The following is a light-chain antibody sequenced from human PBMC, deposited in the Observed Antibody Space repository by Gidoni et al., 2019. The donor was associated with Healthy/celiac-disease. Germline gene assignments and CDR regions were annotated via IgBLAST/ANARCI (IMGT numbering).Light chain of an antibody. Sequence: DIQMTQSPSTRSASVGDRVTITCRASQSISSRLAWYQQKPGKAPKLLSYDDSSLESGVPSRFSGSGSGTEVTLTISSLQPDDFATYYCQQYNSYSTCGPGTKVDIK. CDR2: DDS. CDR3: QQYNSYST. V-gene: IGKV1-5*01. CDR1: QSISSR. J-gene: IGKJ3*01.